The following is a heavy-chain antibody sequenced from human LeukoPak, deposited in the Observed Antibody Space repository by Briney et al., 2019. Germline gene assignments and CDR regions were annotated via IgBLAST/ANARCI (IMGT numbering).Heavy chain of an antibody. Sequence: PSETLSLTCTVSGGSISSSSYYWGWIRQPPGKGLEWIGSIYYSGSTYCNPSLKSRVTISVDTSKNQFSLKLSSVTAADTAVYYCASTDTAMGPDAFDIWGQGTMVTVSS. J-gene: IGHJ3*02. CDR3: ASTDTAMGPDAFDI. V-gene: IGHV4-39*01. CDR2: IYYSGST. D-gene: IGHD5-18*01. CDR1: GGSISSSSYY.